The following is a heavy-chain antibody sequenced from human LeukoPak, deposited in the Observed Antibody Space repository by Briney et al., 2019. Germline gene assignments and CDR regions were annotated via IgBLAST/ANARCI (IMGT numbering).Heavy chain of an antibody. Sequence: GGSLRLSCTASGFTFGDYVMSWFRQAPGKGLEWVGFIRSKAYGGTTEYAASVKGRFTISRDDSKSIAYLQMNSLKTEDTAVYYCTRGRMVEMATAYIDYWGQGTLVTVSS. J-gene: IGHJ4*02. V-gene: IGHV3-49*03. D-gene: IGHD5-24*01. CDR1: GFTFGDYV. CDR3: TRGRMVEMATAYIDY. CDR2: IRSKAYGGTT.